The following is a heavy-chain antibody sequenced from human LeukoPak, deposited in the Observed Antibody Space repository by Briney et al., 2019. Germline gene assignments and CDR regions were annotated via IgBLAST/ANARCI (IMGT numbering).Heavy chain of an antibody. V-gene: IGHV4-59*01. CDR3: ARVDPQDSSGYYYFDY. D-gene: IGHD3-22*01. CDR1: GGSISSYY. J-gene: IGHJ4*02. CDR2: IYYSGST. Sequence: MSSETLSLTCTVSGGSISSYYWSWIRQPPGKGLEWIGYIYYSGSTNYNPSLKSRVTISVDTSKNQFSLKLSSVTASDTAVYYCARVDPQDSSGYYYFDYWGQGTLVTVSS.